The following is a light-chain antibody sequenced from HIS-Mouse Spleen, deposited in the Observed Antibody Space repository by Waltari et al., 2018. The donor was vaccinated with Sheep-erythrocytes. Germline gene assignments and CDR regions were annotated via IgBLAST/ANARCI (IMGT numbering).Light chain of an antibody. J-gene: IGLJ3*02. V-gene: IGLV2-23*01. CDR2: EGS. CDR1: SSVVVSYNL. CDR3: CSYAGSSTPWV. Sequence: QSALTQPASVSGSPGQSITISCTGTSSVVVSYNLAPWYQQPPGKAPNLMIYEGSKRPSGVSNRFSGSKSGNTASLTISGLQAEDEADYYCCSYAGSSTPWVFGGGTKLTVL.